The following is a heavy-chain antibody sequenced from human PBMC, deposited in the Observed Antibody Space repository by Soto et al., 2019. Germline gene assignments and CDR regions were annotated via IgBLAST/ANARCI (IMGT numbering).Heavy chain of an antibody. CDR3: ARRGCSSTSCYSVEKGFDP. J-gene: IGHJ5*02. V-gene: IGHV1-69*13. CDR1: GYTFTSYG. Sequence: SVKVSCKASGYTFTSYGISWVRQAPGQGLEWMGGIIPIFGTANYAQKFQGRVTITADESTSTAYMELSSLRSEDTAVYYCARRGCSSTSCYSVEKGFDPWGQGTLVTVSS. CDR2: IIPIFGTA. D-gene: IGHD2-2*02.